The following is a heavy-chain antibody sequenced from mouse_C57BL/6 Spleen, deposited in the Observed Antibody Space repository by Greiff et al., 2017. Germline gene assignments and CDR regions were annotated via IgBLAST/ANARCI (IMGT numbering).Heavy chain of an antibody. J-gene: IGHJ2*01. D-gene: IGHD1-1*01. V-gene: IGHV5-4*01. CDR1: GFTFSSYA. CDR2: ISDGGSYT. Sequence: EVKLQESGGGLVKPGGSLKLSCAASGFTFSSYAMSWVRQTPGKRLEWVATISDGGSYTYYPDNVKGRFTISRDNAKNNLYLQMSHLKSEDTAMYDCARDITARDFDYWGQGTTLTVSS. CDR3: ARDITARDFDY.